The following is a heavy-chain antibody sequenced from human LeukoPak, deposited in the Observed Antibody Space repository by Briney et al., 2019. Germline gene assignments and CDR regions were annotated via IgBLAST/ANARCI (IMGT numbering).Heavy chain of an antibody. D-gene: IGHD1-26*01. V-gene: IGHV3-15*01. Sequence: GGSLRLSCAASGYTLSNAWMRWVRDAREKGLEWVGRIKSITDGGKTDYAAPVKGRFTISRDDSKNTLYLQMNSLKTEDTAVYDCTTATVGAKSWGQGTLVTVSS. CDR3: TTATVGAKS. CDR2: IKSITDGGKT. CDR1: GYTLSNAW. J-gene: IGHJ5*02.